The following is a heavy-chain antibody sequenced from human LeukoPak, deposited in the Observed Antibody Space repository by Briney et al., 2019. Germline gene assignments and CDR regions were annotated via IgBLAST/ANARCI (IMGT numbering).Heavy chain of an antibody. V-gene: IGHV3-21*01. D-gene: IGHD1-14*01. CDR1: AFTFSSYS. Sequence: PGGSLRLSCAASAFTFSSYSMNWVRQAPGKVLEWVSSISSSGSYIYYADSVKGRFTISRDNAKNSLYLQMNSLRAEDTAVYYCARVGPWVNPDYYYYMDVWGKGTTVTVSS. CDR3: ARVGPWVNPDYYYYMDV. CDR2: ISSSGSYI. J-gene: IGHJ6*03.